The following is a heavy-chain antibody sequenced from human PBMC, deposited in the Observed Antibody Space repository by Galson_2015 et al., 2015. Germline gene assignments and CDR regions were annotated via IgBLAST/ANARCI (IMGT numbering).Heavy chain of an antibody. D-gene: IGHD2-15*01. CDR2: INHSGST. CDR1: GGSFSGYY. J-gene: IGHJ5*02. Sequence: ETLSLTCAVYGGSFSGYYWSWIRQPPGKGLEWIGEINHSGSTNYNPSLKSRVTISVDTSKNQFSLKLSSVTAADTAVYYCARGVASDPWGQGTLVTISS. CDR3: ARGVASDP. V-gene: IGHV4-34*01.